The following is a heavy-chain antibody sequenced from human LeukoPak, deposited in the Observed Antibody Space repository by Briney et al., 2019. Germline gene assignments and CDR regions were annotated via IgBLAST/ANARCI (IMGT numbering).Heavy chain of an antibody. CDR2: ISSSSSYI. CDR3: ARDYSTYYYGLSRGRYFDY. Sequence: SGGSLRLSCAAPGFTFSSYSMNWVRQAPGKGLEWVSSISSSSSYIYYADSVKGRFTISRDNAKNSLYLQMNSLRAEDTAVYYCARDYSTYYYGLSRGRYFDYWGQGTLVTVSS. V-gene: IGHV3-21*01. D-gene: IGHD3-10*01. CDR1: GFTFSSYS. J-gene: IGHJ4*02.